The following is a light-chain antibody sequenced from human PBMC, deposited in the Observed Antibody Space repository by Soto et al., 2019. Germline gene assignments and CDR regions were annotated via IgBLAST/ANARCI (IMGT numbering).Light chain of an antibody. CDR3: SSYAGSRNV. J-gene: IGLJ1*01. V-gene: IGLV2-8*01. Sequence: QSVLTQPPSASGSPGQSVAISCTGTSSDVGGYNYVSWYQQHQGKAPNLRIYEVNKRPSGVPDRFSGSKSGNTASLTVSGLQAEDEADYYCSSYAGSRNVFGTRTKVTV. CDR2: EVN. CDR1: SSDVGGYNY.